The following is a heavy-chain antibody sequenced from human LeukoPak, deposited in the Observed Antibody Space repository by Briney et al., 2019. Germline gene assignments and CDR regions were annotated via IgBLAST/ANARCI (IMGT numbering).Heavy chain of an antibody. CDR1: GFPISSYD. V-gene: IGHV3-21*01. CDR3: ARVGVTMVRGVIIRDYYYYMDV. Sequence: GGSLCLTCAASGFPISSYDMNWIRQAPGKGLEWVSSISSSSSYIYYPDFMKGGFTISRDNAKNPLYLQMNSMRAEDTNVYYCARVGVTMVRGVIIRDYYYYMDVWGKGTTVTVSS. CDR2: ISSSSSYI. J-gene: IGHJ6*03. D-gene: IGHD3-10*01.